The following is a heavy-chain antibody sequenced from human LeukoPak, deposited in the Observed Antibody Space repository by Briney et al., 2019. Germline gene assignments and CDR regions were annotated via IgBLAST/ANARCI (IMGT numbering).Heavy chain of an antibody. CDR3: ARVTTLYGDYLNFDY. J-gene: IGHJ4*02. Sequence: SQTLSPTCTVSGGSISSGGYYWSWIRQHPGKGLEWIGYIYYSGSTYYNPSLKSRVTISVDTSKNQFSLKLSSVTAADTAVYYCARVTTLYGDYLNFDYWGQGTLVTVSS. CDR2: IYYSGST. CDR1: GGSISSGGYY. V-gene: IGHV4-31*03. D-gene: IGHD4-17*01.